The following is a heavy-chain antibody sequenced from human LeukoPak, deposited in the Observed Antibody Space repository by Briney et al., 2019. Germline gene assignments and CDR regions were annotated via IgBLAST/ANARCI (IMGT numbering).Heavy chain of an antibody. CDR3: ARDYFETDGATSSFYLLDV. CDR1: GYTFTSYY. CDR2: INPSGGGT. J-gene: IGHJ6*02. Sequence: GASVKVSCKASGYTFTSYYMHWVRQAPGQGLEWMGIINPSGGGTSYAQKFQGRVTIIRNTSISTAYLELSSLRSEDTAVYYCARDYFETDGATSSFYLLDVWGLGTTVAVSS. V-gene: IGHV1-46*01. D-gene: IGHD2-8*01.